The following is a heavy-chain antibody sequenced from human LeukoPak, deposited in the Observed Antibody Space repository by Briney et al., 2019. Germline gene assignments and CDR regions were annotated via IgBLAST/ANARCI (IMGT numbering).Heavy chain of an antibody. CDR2: IKQDGSEK. CDR3: ARGLRIAAAGSS. J-gene: IGHJ5*02. V-gene: IGHV3-7*01. D-gene: IGHD6-13*01. CDR1: GFTFRIYW. Sequence: PGGSLRLSCAASGFTFRIYWMSWVRQAPGKGLEWVANIKQDGSEKYYVDSVKGRFTISRDNAKNSLYLQMNSLRAEDTAVYYCARGLRIAAAGSSWGQGTLVTVPS.